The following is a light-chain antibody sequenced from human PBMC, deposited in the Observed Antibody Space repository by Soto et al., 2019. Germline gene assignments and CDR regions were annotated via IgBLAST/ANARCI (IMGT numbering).Light chain of an antibody. CDR1: SSNIGAGYD. V-gene: IGLV1-40*01. Sequence: QPVLTQPPSVSGAPGQRVTISCTGSSSNIGAGYDVHWYQQLPGTAPKLLIYGNSNRPSGVPDRFSGSKSGTSASLAITGLQAEDDADYYCQSYDSSLSGFWVFGGGTKVTVL. CDR3: QSYDSSLSGFWV. CDR2: GNS. J-gene: IGLJ3*02.